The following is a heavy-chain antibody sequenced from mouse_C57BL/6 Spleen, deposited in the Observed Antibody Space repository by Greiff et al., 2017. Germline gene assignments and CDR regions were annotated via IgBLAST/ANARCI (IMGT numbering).Heavy chain of an antibody. CDR2: ISYDGSN. D-gene: IGHD1-1*01. Sequence: EVHLVESGPGLVKPSQSLSLTCSVTGYSITSGYYWNWIRQFPGNKLEWMGYISYDGSNNYNPSLKNRISITRDTSKNQFFLKLNSVTTEDTATYYCARPYYYGSSYYWYFDVWGTGTTVTVSS. CDR1: GYSITSGYY. CDR3: ARPYYYGSSYYWYFDV. J-gene: IGHJ1*03. V-gene: IGHV3-6*01.